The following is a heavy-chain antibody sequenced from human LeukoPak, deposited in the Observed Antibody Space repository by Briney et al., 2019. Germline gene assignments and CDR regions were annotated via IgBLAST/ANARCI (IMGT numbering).Heavy chain of an antibody. CDR2: IYHSGST. D-gene: IGHD4-17*01. J-gene: IGHJ4*02. Sequence: SETLSLTCAVSGGSISSSNWWSWVRQPPGKGLEWIGEIYHSGSTNYNPSLKSRVTISVDTSKNQFSLKLSSVTAADTAVYYCAREDYGDYPFDYWGQGTLVTVSS. CDR1: GGSISSSNW. CDR3: AREDYGDYPFDY. V-gene: IGHV4-4*02.